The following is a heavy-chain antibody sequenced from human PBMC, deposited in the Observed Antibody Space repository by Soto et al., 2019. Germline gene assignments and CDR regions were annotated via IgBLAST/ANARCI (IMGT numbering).Heavy chain of an antibody. Sequence: QVQLVQSGAEVKKPGASVKVSCKASGYTFISYDINWVRQATGQGLEWMGWMNPNTGDTGYAQKFQGRVTMTRNTSITTANLELSSLRSDDTAVYFCARGDGYVFDYCGQGPLVTVSS. D-gene: IGHD5-12*01. CDR1: GYTFISYD. J-gene: IGHJ4*02. V-gene: IGHV1-8*01. CDR2: MNPNTGDT. CDR3: ARGDGYVFDY.